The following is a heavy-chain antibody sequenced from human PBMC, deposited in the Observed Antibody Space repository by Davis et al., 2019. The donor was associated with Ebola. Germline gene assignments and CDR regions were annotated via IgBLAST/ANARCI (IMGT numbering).Heavy chain of an antibody. J-gene: IGHJ4*02. CDR1: GGSFSGYY. Sequence: SETLSLTCAVYGGSFSGYYWSWIRQPPGKGLEWIGEINHSGSTNYNPSLKSRVTISVDTSKNQFSLKLSSVTAADTAVYYCAAISSGYSLDYWGQGTLVTVSS. D-gene: IGHD3-22*01. V-gene: IGHV4-34*01. CDR2: INHSGST. CDR3: AAISSGYSLDY.